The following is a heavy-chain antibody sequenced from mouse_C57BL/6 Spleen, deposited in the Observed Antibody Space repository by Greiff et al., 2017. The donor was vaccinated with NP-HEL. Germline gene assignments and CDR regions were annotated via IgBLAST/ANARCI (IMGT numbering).Heavy chain of an antibody. CDR3: ARNYYGSSYGDY. CDR1: GFTFSSYT. Sequence: EVKVVESGGGLVKPGGSLKLSCAASGFTFSSYTMSWVRQTPEKRLEWVATISGGGGNTYYPDSVKGRFTISRDNAKNTLYLQMSSLRSEDTALYYCARNYYGSSYGDYWGQGTTLTVSS. V-gene: IGHV5-9*01. D-gene: IGHD1-1*01. CDR2: ISGGGGNT. J-gene: IGHJ2*01.